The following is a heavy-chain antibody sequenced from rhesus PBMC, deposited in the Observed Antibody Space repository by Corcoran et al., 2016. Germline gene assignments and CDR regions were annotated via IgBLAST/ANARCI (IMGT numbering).Heavy chain of an antibody. CDR3: TRRGSWRYYFDY. CDR2: ISGSGGST. CDR1: GGSISSNY. D-gene: IGHD6-25*01. V-gene: IGHV4-173*01. J-gene: IGHJ4*01. Sequence: QLQLQESGPGLVKPSETLSLTCAVSGGSISSNYWSWIRQPPGKGLEWIGRISGSGGSTDYNPSLKSRVTISTDTSKNQFSLKLSAVTAADTAVYYCTRRGSWRYYFDYWGQGVLVTVSS.